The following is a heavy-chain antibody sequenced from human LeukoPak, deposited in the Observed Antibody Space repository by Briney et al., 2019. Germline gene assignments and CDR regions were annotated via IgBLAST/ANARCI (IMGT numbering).Heavy chain of an antibody. J-gene: IGHJ4*02. V-gene: IGHV4-61*02. D-gene: IGHD5-18*01. CDR2: IYHSGTTYSGRT. Sequence: SQALSLTCTVSGVSISSGSYYWSWIGQPAGKVLEWIGSIYHSGTTYSGRTYDNPSLKSRVTISLHTSKNQFSLKVGSMTAADTAVYYCARAGGYGLIDYWGQETMVTVSS. CDR1: GVSISSGSYY. CDR3: ARAGGYGLIDY.